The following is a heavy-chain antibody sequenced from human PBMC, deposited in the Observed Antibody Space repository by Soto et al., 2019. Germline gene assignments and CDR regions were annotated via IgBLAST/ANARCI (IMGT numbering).Heavy chain of an antibody. J-gene: IGHJ6*02. Sequence: PVESPQISCKGSGYSFTSYWISWVRQMPGKGLEWMGRIDPSDSYTNYSPSFQCHVTISADKSISTAYLQWISLKASDTAMYFCARNISGSYHGYYYYVIDVCGQGSTFIVSS. CDR1: GYSFTSYW. D-gene: IGHD1-26*01. V-gene: IGHV5-10-1*01. CDR2: IDPSDSYT. CDR3: ARNISGSYHGYYYYVIDV.